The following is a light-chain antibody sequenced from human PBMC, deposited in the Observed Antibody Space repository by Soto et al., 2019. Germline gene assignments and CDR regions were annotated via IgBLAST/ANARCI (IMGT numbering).Light chain of an antibody. CDR1: SSDIGAYGY. V-gene: IGLV2-14*01. J-gene: IGLJ1*01. CDR3: SSFTTTSTHV. Sequence: QSALTQPASLSGSPGQSITISCTGTSSDIGAYGYVSWFQQHPGKAPKLMISEVNNRPSGVSNRFSGSKSGNTAYLTISGLQVEDEAEYFCSSFTTTSTHVFGTGTKVTVL. CDR2: EVN.